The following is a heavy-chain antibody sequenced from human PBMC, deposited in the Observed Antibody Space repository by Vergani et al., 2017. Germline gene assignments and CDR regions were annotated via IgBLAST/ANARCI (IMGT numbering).Heavy chain of an antibody. CDR1: GGSISSSNW. V-gene: IGHV4-4*02. J-gene: IGHJ4*02. CDR3: ASLVGYCSSTSCYSSDY. Sequence: QVQLQESGPGLVKPSGTLSLTCAVSGGSISSSNWWSWVRQPLGKGLEWIGEIYHSGSTNYNPSLKSRVTISVDKSKNQFSLKLSSVTAADTAVYYCASLVGYCSSTSCYSSDYWGQGTLVTVSS. D-gene: IGHD2-2*01. CDR2: IYHSGST.